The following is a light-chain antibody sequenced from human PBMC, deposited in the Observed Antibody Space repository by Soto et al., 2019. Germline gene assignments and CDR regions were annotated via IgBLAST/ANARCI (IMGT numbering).Light chain of an antibody. CDR1: GSDVGRYNL. CDR2: GGS. J-gene: IGLJ1*01. Sequence: QSALTQPASVSGSPGQSITISCAGTGSDVGRYNLVSWYQQHPGKAPKLMIYGGSERPSGVSDRFSGSKSGNTASLAISGLQPEDEADYYCCSYAGSTNLYVFGSGTKVTVL. V-gene: IGLV2-23*01. CDR3: CSYAGSTNLYV.